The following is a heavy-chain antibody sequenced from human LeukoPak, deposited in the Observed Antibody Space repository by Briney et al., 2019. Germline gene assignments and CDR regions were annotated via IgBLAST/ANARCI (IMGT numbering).Heavy chain of an antibody. CDR3: ARDLTFLDSYYYGSGSGQGAFDI. Sequence: ASVKVSCKASGGTFSSYAISWVRQAPGQGLEWTGRIIPILGIANYAQKFQGRVTITADKSTSTAYMELSSLRSEDTAVYYCARDLTFLDSYYYGSGSGQGAFDIWGQGTMVTVSS. CDR1: GGTFSSYA. D-gene: IGHD3-10*01. V-gene: IGHV1-69*04. CDR2: IIPILGIA. J-gene: IGHJ3*02.